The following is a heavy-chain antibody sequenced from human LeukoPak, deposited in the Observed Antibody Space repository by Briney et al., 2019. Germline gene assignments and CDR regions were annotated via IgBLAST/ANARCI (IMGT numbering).Heavy chain of an antibody. J-gene: IGHJ4*02. Sequence: SVKVSCKASGGTFSSYAISWMRQSPGQGLEWMGRIIPILGIANYAQKFQGRVTITADKSTSTAYMELSSLRSEDTAVYYCAREVDTAMNYYFDYWGQGTLVTVSS. D-gene: IGHD5-18*01. CDR2: IIPILGIA. CDR3: AREVDTAMNYYFDY. CDR1: GGTFSSYA. V-gene: IGHV1-69*04.